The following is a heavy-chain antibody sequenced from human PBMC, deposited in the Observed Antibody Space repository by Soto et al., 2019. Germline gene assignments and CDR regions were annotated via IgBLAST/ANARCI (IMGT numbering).Heavy chain of an antibody. D-gene: IGHD3-3*01. V-gene: IGHV1-46*01. J-gene: IGHJ4*01. CDR3: GRVGQTLHETFAS. CDR2: INPGDGRS. CDR1: GSSFGSYY. Sequence: SVEVSSKAAGSSFGSYYMDWVRQGPGQRFEWMGTINPGDGRSTYAQKCQGRISMTRDTSTNKIFFEMARLTSEDTALYYCGRVGQTLHETFASWGQRTQVTVSS.